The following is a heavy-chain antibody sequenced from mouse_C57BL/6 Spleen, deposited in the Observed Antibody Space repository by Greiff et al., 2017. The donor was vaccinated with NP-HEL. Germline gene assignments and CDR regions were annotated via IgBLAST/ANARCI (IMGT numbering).Heavy chain of an antibody. D-gene: IGHD1-1*01. Sequence: EVQGVESGGGLVQPKGSLKLSCAASGFSFNTYAMNWVRQAPGKGLEWVARIRSKSNNYATYYADSVKDRFTISRDDSESMLYLQMNNLKTEDTAMYYCVGGSPSFAYWGQGTLVTVSA. CDR1: GFSFNTYA. CDR3: VGGSPSFAY. CDR2: IRSKSNNYAT. J-gene: IGHJ3*01. V-gene: IGHV10-1*01.